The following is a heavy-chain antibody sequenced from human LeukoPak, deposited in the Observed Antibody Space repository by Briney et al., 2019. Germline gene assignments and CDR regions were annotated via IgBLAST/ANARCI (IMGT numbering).Heavy chain of an antibody. J-gene: IGHJ4*02. CDR2: IIPILGIA. V-gene: IGHV1-69*04. Sequence: ASVKVSCKTSGYTFTSYAISWVRQAPGQGLEWMGRIIPILGIANYAQKFQGRVTITADKSTSTAYMELSSLRSEDTAVYYCARVSFRGANDSSWGQGTLVTVSS. CDR3: ARVSFRGANDSS. CDR1: GYTFTSYA. D-gene: IGHD3-10*01.